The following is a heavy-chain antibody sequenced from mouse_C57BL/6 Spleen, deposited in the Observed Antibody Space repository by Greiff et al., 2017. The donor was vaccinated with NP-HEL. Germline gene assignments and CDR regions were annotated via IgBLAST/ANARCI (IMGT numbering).Heavy chain of an antibody. CDR1: GFTFSDYG. J-gene: IGHJ1*03. CDR2: ISSGSSTI. Sequence: EVKLVESGGGLVKPGGSLKLSCAASGFTFSDYGMHWVRQAPEKGLEWVAYISSGSSTIYYADTVKGRFTISRDNAKNTLFLQMTSLRSEDTAMYYCARRYYGSSYWNFDVWGTGTTVTVSS. CDR3: ARRYYGSSYWNFDV. D-gene: IGHD1-1*01. V-gene: IGHV5-17*01.